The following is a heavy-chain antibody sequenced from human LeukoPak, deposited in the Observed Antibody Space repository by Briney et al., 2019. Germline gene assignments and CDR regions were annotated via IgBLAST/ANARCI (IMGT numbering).Heavy chain of an antibody. CDR2: IRSKPNSYAT. J-gene: IGHJ3*02. D-gene: IGHD3-22*01. V-gene: IGHV3-73*01. CDR1: GFTFSGSA. Sequence: GGSLRLSCAASGFTFSGSAIRWVRQASGKGREWVGRIRSKPNSYATAYTASVKGRFTISRDDSKNTAYLQMNSLKTEDTAVYYCTRHLYDSNAFDIWGQGTMVTVSS. CDR3: TRHLYDSNAFDI.